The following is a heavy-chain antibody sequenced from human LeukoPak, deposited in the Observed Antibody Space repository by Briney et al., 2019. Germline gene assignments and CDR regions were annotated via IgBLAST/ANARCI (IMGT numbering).Heavy chain of an antibody. D-gene: IGHD6-19*01. CDR3: ARHGTAGSGFDY. CDR1: GGSTSSYC. Sequence: SSETLSLTCTVPGGSTSSYCWSWIRQPPGKGLEWIGYIYYSGSTNYNPSLKSRVTISVDTSKNQFSLKLSSVTAADTAVYYCARHGTAGSGFDYWGQGTLVTVSS. J-gene: IGHJ4*02. CDR2: IYYSGST. V-gene: IGHV4-59*01.